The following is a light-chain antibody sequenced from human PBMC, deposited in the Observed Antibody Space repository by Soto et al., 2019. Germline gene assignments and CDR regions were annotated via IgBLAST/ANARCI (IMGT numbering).Light chain of an antibody. CDR1: SSNIGSNT. J-gene: IGLJ2*01. CDR3: AAWDDSRNADVV. CDR2: SNN. Sequence: QSVLTQPPSASGTPGQRVTISCSGSSSNIGSNTVNWYQQLPGTAPKLLIYSNNQRPSGVPDRFSGSKSGTSASLAISGLQSEDEADYYCAAWDDSRNADVVFGEGTKLTVL. V-gene: IGLV1-44*01.